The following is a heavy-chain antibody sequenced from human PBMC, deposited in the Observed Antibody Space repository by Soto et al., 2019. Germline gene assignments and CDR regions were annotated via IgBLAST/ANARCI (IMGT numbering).Heavy chain of an antibody. V-gene: IGHV2-70*04. D-gene: IGHD6-19*01. CDR2: IDWDDDK. J-gene: IGHJ4*02. Sequence: SGPTLVNPTQTLTLTCTFSGFSLSASGMRVSWIRQPPGKALEWLARIDWDDDKFYSTSLRTRLTISKDTSKNQVVLTMTNMDPVDTATYYCTRETGYSSGWRDYWGQGTLVTVSS. CDR1: GFSLSASGMR. CDR3: TRETGYSSGWRDY.